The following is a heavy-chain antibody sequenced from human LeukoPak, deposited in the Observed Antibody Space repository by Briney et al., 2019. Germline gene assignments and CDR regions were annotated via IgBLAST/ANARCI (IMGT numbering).Heavy chain of an antibody. CDR1: GFTFSSYS. V-gene: IGHV3-21*01. CDR2: ISSSSSYI. D-gene: IGHD3-9*01. CDR3: AREALRYFDFDAFDI. J-gene: IGHJ3*02. Sequence: GGSLRLSCAASGFTFSSYSMNWVRQAPGKGLEWVSSISSSSSYIYYADSVKGRFTISRDNAKSSLYLQMNSLRAGDTAVYYCAREALRYFDFDAFDIWGQGTMVTVSS.